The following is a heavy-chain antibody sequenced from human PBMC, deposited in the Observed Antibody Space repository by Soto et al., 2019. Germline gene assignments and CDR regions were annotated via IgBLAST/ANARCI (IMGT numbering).Heavy chain of an antibody. D-gene: IGHD2-2*01. J-gene: IGHJ5*02. CDR3: ARGGVIVVVPAAKSWFDP. V-gene: IGHV4-59*12. CDR2: IYYSGST. Sequence: SETLSLTCTVSGGSISSYYWSWIRQPPGKGLEWIGYIYYSGSTNYNPSLKSRVTISVDTSKNQFSLKLSSVTAADTAVYYCARGGVIVVVPAAKSWFDPWGQGTLVTLSS. CDR1: GGSISSYY.